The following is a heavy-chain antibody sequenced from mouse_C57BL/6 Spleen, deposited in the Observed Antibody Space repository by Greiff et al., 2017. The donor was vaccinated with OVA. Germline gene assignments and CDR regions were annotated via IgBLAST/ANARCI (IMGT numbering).Heavy chain of an antibody. CDR2: ISYDGSN. V-gene: IGHV3-6*01. CDR1: GYSITSGYY. D-gene: IGHD2-1*01. Sequence: EVQLQESGPGLVKPSQSLSLTCSVTGYSITSGYYWNWIRQFPGNKLEWMGYISYDGSNNYNPSLKNRISITRDTSKNQFFLKLNSVTTEDTATYYCARDVYGNYVPFAYWGQGTLVTVSA. CDR3: ARDVYGNYVPFAY. J-gene: IGHJ3*01.